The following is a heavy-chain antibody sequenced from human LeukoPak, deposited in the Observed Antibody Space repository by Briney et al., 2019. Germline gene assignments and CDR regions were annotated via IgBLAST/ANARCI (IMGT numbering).Heavy chain of an antibody. CDR2: FSGGDGST. Sequence: GGSLRLSCAASGFTFSSYAMSWVRQAPGKGLEWVSGFSGGDGSTSYADSVKGRFTIARDNSKNTLYLQMNSLRAEDTAVYYCAKGKVVPATIYDYWGQGTLVTVSS. D-gene: IGHD2-2*02. J-gene: IGHJ4*02. V-gene: IGHV3-23*01. CDR3: AKGKVVPATIYDY. CDR1: GFTFSSYA.